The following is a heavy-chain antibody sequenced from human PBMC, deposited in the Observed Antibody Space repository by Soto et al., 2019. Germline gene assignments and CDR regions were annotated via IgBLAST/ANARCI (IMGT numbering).Heavy chain of an antibody. Sequence: EVQLVESGGGLVQPGGSLRLSCAASGFTFSSYSMNWVRQAPGKGLEWVSYISSSSSTIYYADSVKGRFTISRDKAKKSLYLQMNSLRAEDTAVYYCARGPYYYYSSGPWGYFDLWGRGTLVTVSS. CDR1: GFTFSSYS. V-gene: IGHV3-48*01. D-gene: IGHD3-22*01. CDR3: ARGPYYYYSSGPWGYFDL. CDR2: ISSSSSTI. J-gene: IGHJ2*01.